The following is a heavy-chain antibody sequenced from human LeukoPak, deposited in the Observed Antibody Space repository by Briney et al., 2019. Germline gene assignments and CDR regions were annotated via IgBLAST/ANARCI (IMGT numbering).Heavy chain of an antibody. D-gene: IGHD5-24*01. CDR1: GFTVSINY. Sequence: PGGSLRLSCAASGFTVSINYMSWVRQAPGKGLEWVSYIDSSGSNIHYADSVKGRFTISRDNAKNSLYLQMNSLRAEDTAVYYCARTKEMASISYFDSWGQGTLVTVSS. J-gene: IGHJ4*02. CDR3: ARTKEMASISYFDS. CDR2: IDSSGSNI. V-gene: IGHV3-11*04.